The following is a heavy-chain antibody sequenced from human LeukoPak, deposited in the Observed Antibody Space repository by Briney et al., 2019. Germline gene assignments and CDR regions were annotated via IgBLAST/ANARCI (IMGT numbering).Heavy chain of an antibody. CDR3: ARDSSYCSSTSCYEIDY. V-gene: IGHV3-48*04. J-gene: IGHJ4*02. Sequence: GGSLRLSCEGSGFTFRSYSMNWVRQAPGKGLEWVSHISGSSSAIYYADSVKGRFSISRDNAKNSLFLQMNSLRAEDTAVYYCARDSSYCSSTSCYEIDYWGQGTLVIVPS. D-gene: IGHD2-2*01. CDR1: GFTFRSYS. CDR2: ISGSSSAI.